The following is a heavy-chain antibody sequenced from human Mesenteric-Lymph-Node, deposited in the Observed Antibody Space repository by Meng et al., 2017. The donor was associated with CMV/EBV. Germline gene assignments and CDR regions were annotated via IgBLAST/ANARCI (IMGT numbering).Heavy chain of an antibody. Sequence: GESLKISCAASGFTFSDYYMSWIRQAPGKGPEWVSYISSSGSTIYYADSVKGRFTISRDNAKNSLYLQMNSLRAEDTAVYYCARDYYGYSNYWGQGTLVTVSS. CDR1: GFTFSDYY. CDR3: ARDYYGYSNY. CDR2: ISSSGSTI. V-gene: IGHV3-11*04. J-gene: IGHJ4*02. D-gene: IGHD3-22*01.